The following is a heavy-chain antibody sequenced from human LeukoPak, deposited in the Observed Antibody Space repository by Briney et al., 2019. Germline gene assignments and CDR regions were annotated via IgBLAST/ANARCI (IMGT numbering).Heavy chain of an antibody. CDR3: AKDIEPYCGGDCYSGSIDY. CDR2: ISGSSSST. CDR1: GFTFSSYA. Sequence: GGSLRLSCAASGFTFSSYAMSWVRQAPGKGLEWVSTISGSSSSTYYADSVKGRFTISRDNSKNTLYLQMNSLRAEDTAVYYCAKDIEPYCGGDCYSGSIDYWGQGTLVTVSS. J-gene: IGHJ4*02. V-gene: IGHV3-23*01. D-gene: IGHD2-21*02.